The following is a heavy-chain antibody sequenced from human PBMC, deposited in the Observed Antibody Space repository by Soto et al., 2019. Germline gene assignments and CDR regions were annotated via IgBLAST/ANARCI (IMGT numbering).Heavy chain of an antibody. V-gene: IGHV3-30-3*01. D-gene: IGHD1-26*01. Sequence: QVQLVESGGGVVQPGRSLRLSCAASGFTFSSYAMHWVSQAPGKGLEWVAVISYDGSNKYYADSVKGRFTISRDNSKNTLYLQMNSLRAEDTAVYYCARGWWELPYYWGQGTLVTVSS. CDR1: GFTFSSYA. CDR2: ISYDGSNK. CDR3: ARGWWELPYY. J-gene: IGHJ4*02.